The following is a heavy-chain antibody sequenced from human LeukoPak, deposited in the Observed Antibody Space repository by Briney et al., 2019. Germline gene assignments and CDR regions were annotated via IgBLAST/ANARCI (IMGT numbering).Heavy chain of an antibody. D-gene: IGHD3-10*01. CDR3: AREHPSGRSFDI. J-gene: IGHJ3*02. CDR1: GYTLTELS. V-gene: IGHV1-2*02. CDR2: INPNSGGT. Sequence: GASVKVSCKVSGYTLTELSMHWVRQAPGQGLEWMGWINPNSGGTNYAQKFQGRVTMTRDTSISTAYMELSRLRSDDTAVYYCAREHPSGRSFDIWGQGTMVTVSS.